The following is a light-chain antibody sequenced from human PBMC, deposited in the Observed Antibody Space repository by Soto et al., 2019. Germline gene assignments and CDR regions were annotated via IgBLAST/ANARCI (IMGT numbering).Light chain of an antibody. CDR2: DVS. Sequence: QSVLTQPASVSGSPGQSITISCTGASSDVGGFDHVSWYQQHPGKVPRLLIYDVSSRPSGVSDRFSGSKSGNTASLTISGLQAEDEADYYCNSFTTTNTYVFGTGTKAPS. CDR1: SSDVGGFDH. CDR3: NSFTTTNTYV. J-gene: IGLJ1*01. V-gene: IGLV2-14*03.